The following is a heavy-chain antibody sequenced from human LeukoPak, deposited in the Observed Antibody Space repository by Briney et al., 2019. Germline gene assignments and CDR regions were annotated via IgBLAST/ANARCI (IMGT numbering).Heavy chain of an antibody. CDR1: GGAISSSGYY. CDR2: LLYSGST. CDR3: ARLRGAMTPVTSDFDY. J-gene: IGHJ4*02. Sequence: SETLSLTCSVSGGAISSSGYYWGWNRQTPGKGLEWIGSLLYSGSTYYNPSLKSRVTISADTSKNQFSLNLSSVTAADTAVYYCARLRGAMTPVTSDFDYWGQGTLVTVSS. D-gene: IGHD4-17*01. V-gene: IGHV4-39*01.